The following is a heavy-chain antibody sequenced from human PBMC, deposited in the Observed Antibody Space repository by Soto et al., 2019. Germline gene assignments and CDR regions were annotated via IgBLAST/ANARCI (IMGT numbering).Heavy chain of an antibody. Sequence: SETLSLTFTVSGGSISSGGYYWSWIRQHPGKGLEWIGYIYYSGSTYYNPSLKSRVTISVDTSKNQFSLKLSSVTAADTAVYYCARSIMITFGGVKDDAFDIWGQGTMVTVSS. J-gene: IGHJ3*02. CDR2: IYYSGST. CDR1: GGSISSGGYY. CDR3: ARSIMITFGGVKDDAFDI. D-gene: IGHD3-16*01. V-gene: IGHV4-31*03.